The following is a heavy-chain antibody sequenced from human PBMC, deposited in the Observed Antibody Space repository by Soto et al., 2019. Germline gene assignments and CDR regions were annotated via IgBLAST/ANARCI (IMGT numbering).Heavy chain of an antibody. CDR1: GGAISSYY. CDR3: ARGSYSSGWV. J-gene: IGHJ4*02. CDR2: IYYSGST. Sequence: SETLSLTCTVSGGAISSYYWSWIRQPPGKGLEWIGYIYYSGSTNYNPSLKSRVTISVDTSKNQFSLKLSSVTAADTAVYYCARGSYSSGWVWGQGTLVTVSS. V-gene: IGHV4-59*01. D-gene: IGHD6-19*01.